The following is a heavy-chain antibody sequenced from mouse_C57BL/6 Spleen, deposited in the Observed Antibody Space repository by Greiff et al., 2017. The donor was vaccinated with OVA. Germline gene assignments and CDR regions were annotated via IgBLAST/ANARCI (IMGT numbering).Heavy chain of an antibody. D-gene: IGHD1-1*01. J-gene: IGHJ1*03. V-gene: IGHV5-6*01. CDR1: GFTFSSYG. CDR3: ARGGFITTVVASRYWYFDV. CDR2: ISSGGSYT. Sequence: EVQGVESGGDLVKPGGSLKLSCAASGFTFSSYGMSWVRQTPDKRLEWVATISSGGSYTYYPDSVKGRFPISRDNAKNTLYLQMSSLKSEDTAMYYCARGGFITTVVASRYWYFDVWGTGTTVTVSS.